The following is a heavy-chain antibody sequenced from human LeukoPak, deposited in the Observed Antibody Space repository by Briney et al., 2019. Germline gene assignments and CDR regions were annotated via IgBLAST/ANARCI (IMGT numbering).Heavy chain of an antibody. CDR1: GFTFSSYW. D-gene: IGHD3-3*01. CDR3: ARALGDFWSGPIDY. Sequence: GGSLRLSCAASGFTFSSYWMSWVRQAPGKGLEGVANIKQDGSEKYYVDSVKGRFTISRDNAKNSLYLQMNSLRAEDTAVYYCARALGDFWSGPIDYWGQGTLVTVSS. V-gene: IGHV3-7*01. J-gene: IGHJ4*02. CDR2: IKQDGSEK.